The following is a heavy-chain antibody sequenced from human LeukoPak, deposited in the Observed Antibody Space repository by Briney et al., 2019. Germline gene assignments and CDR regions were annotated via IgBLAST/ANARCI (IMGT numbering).Heavy chain of an antibody. Sequence: GGSLRLPCAASGFTFDGYGMRWVRRAPGKGLEWVSYISPNGDMIFYGDSVEGRFTISRDNAKNSLYLQMDSLKAEDTASYYCARVRAGSDYGESIYYSYFYRDVWGEGATLTVSS. CDR1: GFTFDGYG. CDR2: ISPNGDMI. CDR3: ARVRAGSDYGESIYYSYFYRDV. V-gene: IGHV3-20*04. D-gene: IGHD4-17*01. J-gene: IGHJ6*03.